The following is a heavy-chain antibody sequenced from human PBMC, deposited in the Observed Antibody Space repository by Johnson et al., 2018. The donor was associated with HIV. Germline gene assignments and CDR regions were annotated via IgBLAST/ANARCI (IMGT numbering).Heavy chain of an antibody. Sequence: VQLVESGGGVVQPGRSLRLSCAASGFTFSSYGMHWVRQAPGKGLEWVANIKQDGSEKYYVDSVKGRFTISRDNAKNSLYLQMNSLRAEDTAVYYCAKDSERITIFGVVIEFNTNDAFDIWGQGTMVTVSS. V-gene: IGHV3-7*03. CDR1: GFTFSSYG. J-gene: IGHJ3*02. CDR3: AKDSERITIFGVVIEFNTNDAFDI. CDR2: IKQDGSEK. D-gene: IGHD3-3*01.